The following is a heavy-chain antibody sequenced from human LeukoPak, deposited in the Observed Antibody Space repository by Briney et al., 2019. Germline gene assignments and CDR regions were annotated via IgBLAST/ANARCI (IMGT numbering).Heavy chain of an antibody. D-gene: IGHD2-2*01. CDR2: ITGRGSSA. Sequence: GGSLRLSCAASGFSFSNFGMNWVRQGLGKGLEWVSSITGRGSSAYYADSVKGRFTISRDNSRNTLYLQMNSLRAEDTALYYCAKCSSNNCLFDYWGQGTLVTVSS. CDR3: AKCSSNNCLFDY. J-gene: IGHJ4*02. V-gene: IGHV3-23*01. CDR1: GFSFSNFG.